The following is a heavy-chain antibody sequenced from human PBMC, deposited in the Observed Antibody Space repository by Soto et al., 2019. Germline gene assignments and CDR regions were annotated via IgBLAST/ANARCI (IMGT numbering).Heavy chain of an antibody. D-gene: IGHD2-15*01. Sequence: PGESLKISCKGSGYSFTSYWIGWVRQMPGKGLEWMGIIYPGDSDTRYSPSFQGQVTISADKSISTAYLQWSSLKASDTAMYYCARVGYFGGGSCRYYYYYYMDVWGTGTTVTVSS. CDR2: IYPGDSDT. CDR1: GYSFTSYW. CDR3: ARVGYFGGGSCRYYYYYYMDV. V-gene: IGHV5-51*01. J-gene: IGHJ6*03.